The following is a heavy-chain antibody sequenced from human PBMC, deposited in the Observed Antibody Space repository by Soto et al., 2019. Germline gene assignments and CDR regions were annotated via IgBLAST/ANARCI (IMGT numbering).Heavy chain of an antibody. CDR3: ATAPLPYYYGSGTRKRFPLDY. Sequence: ASVKVSCKVSGYTLTELSMHWVRQAPGKGLEWMGGFDPEDGETICAQKFQGRVTMTEDTSTDTAYMELSSLRSEDTAVYYCATAPLPYYYGSGTRKRFPLDYWGQGTLVTVSS. D-gene: IGHD3-10*01. CDR2: FDPEDGET. V-gene: IGHV1-24*01. CDR1: GYTLTELS. J-gene: IGHJ4*02.